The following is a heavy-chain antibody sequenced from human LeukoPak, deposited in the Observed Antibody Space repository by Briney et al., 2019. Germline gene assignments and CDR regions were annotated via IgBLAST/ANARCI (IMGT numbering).Heavy chain of an antibody. V-gene: IGHV4-34*01. Sequence: SETLSLTCTVSGTSITRTYWSWIRQPPGKGLEWIGEINHSGSTNYNPSLKSRVTISVDTSKNQFSLKLSSVTAADTAVYYCARSIQKGYYGSGSYPRFDPWGQGTLVTVSS. D-gene: IGHD3-10*01. CDR1: GTSITRTY. J-gene: IGHJ5*02. CDR3: ARSIQKGYYGSGSYPRFDP. CDR2: INHSGST.